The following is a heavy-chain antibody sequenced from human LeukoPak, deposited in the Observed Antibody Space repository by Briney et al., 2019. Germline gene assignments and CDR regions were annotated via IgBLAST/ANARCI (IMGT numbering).Heavy chain of an antibody. CDR3: AHGGDFWSGYYQIDY. V-gene: IGHV3-21*01. Sequence: PGGSLRLSCAASGFTFSSYSMNWVRQAPGKGLEWVSSISSSSSYIYYADSVKGRFTISRDNAKNSLYLQMNSLRAEDTAVYYCAHGGDFWSGYYQIDYWGQGTLVTVSS. D-gene: IGHD3-3*01. CDR1: GFTFSSYS. J-gene: IGHJ4*02. CDR2: ISSSSSYI.